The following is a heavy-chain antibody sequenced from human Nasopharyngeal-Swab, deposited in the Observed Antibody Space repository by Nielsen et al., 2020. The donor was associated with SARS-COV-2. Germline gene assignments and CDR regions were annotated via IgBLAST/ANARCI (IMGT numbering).Heavy chain of an antibody. CDR3: ARDMGESSGWPDPFDY. V-gene: IGHV4-59*01. CDR2: IYYSGST. D-gene: IGHD6-19*01. Sequence: VRQMPGKGLEWIGYIYYSGSTNYNPSLRSRVTISVDTSKNQFSLKLSSVTAADTAVYYCARDMGESSGWPDPFDYWGQGTLVTVSS. J-gene: IGHJ4*02.